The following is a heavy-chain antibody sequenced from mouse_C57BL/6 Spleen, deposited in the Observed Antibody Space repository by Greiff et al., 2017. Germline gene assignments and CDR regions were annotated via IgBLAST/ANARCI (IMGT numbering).Heavy chain of an antibody. CDR3: ARTDYYGSSYVAY. CDR1: GYTFTSYW. J-gene: IGHJ3*01. Sequence: QVQLKQSGAELVKPGASVKMSCKASGYTFTSYWITWVKQRPGQGLEWIGDIYPGSGSTNYNEKFKSKATLTVDTSSSTAYMQLSSLTSEDSAVYYCARTDYYGSSYVAYWGQGTLVTVSA. D-gene: IGHD1-1*01. V-gene: IGHV1-55*01. CDR2: IYPGSGST.